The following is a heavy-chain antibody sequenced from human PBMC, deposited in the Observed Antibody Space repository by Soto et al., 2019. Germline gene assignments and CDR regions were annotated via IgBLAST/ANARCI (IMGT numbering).Heavy chain of an antibody. J-gene: IGHJ4*02. V-gene: IGHV3-7*01. CDR2: IKQEGSEK. Sequence: PGGSLRLSCAASGFTFSSYWMSWVRQAPGKGLEWVANIKQEGSEKYYVDSVKGRFTISRDNAKNSLYLQMNSLRAEDTAVYYCARNKYYYDSSGPIGYWGQGTLVTVSS. CDR1: GFTFSSYW. CDR3: ARNKYYYDSSGPIGY. D-gene: IGHD3-22*01.